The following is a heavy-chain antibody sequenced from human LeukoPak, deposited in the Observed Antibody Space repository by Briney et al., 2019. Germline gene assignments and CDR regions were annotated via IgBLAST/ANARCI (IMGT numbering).Heavy chain of an antibody. D-gene: IGHD1/OR15-1a*01. CDR3: AKRVKQADPDY. Sequence: PGGSLRLSCAASGFTFSGYWMHWVRQAPGKGLVWVSRINSDGSSTSYADSVKGRFTISRDNSKNTLYLQMNSLRAEDTAVYYCAKRVKQADPDYWGQGTLVTVSS. J-gene: IGHJ4*02. CDR2: INSDGSST. CDR1: GFTFSGYW. V-gene: IGHV3-74*01.